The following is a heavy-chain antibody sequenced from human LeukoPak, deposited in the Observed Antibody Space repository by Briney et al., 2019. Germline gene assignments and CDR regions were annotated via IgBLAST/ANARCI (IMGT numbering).Heavy chain of an antibody. J-gene: IGHJ4*02. CDR1: GDSISSSSFY. CDR3: ARALVREIDY. CDR2: FYYSGST. D-gene: IGHD2-8*02. Sequence: PSETLSLTCTVSGDSISSSSFYWGWIRQPPGKGLEWIGTFYYSGSTYYNPSLKSRVTISVDTSKNQFSLKLSSVTAADTAVYYCARALVREIDYWGQGTLVTVSS. V-gene: IGHV4-39*07.